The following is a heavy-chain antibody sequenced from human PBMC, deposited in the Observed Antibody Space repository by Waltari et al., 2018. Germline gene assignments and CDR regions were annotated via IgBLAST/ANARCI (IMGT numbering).Heavy chain of an antibody. V-gene: IGHV4-34*01. J-gene: IGHJ4*02. CDR3: ARGRQGQVGALFDY. Sequence: QVQLQQWGAGLWKPSATLSLTCAVNGGSFSGYHWNWIRPPPGKGLEWIGEINHSGSTNYNPSLKSRVTISVDTSKNQFSLKLSSVTAADTAVYYCARGRQGQVGALFDYWGQGTLVTVSS. CDR1: GGSFSGYH. D-gene: IGHD1-26*01. CDR2: INHSGST.